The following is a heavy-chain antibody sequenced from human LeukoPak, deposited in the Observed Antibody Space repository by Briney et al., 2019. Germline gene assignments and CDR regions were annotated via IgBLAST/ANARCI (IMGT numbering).Heavy chain of an antibody. CDR3: ARGWGYCSSTSCFYYFGY. D-gene: IGHD2-2*01. Sequence: SETLSLTCTVSGGSISSYYWSWIRQPPGKGLEWIGYIYYSGSTNYNPSLKSRVTISVDTSKNQFSLKLSSVTAADTAVYYCARGWGYCSSTSCFYYFGYWGQGTLVTVSS. CDR2: IYYSGST. V-gene: IGHV4-59*01. J-gene: IGHJ4*02. CDR1: GGSISSYY.